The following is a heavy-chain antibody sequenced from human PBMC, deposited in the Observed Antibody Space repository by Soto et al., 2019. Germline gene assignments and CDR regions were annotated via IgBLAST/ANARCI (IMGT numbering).Heavy chain of an antibody. Sequence: QVPLVESGGGVVQPGRSLRLSCAASGFTFSSYGMHWVRQAPGKGLEWVAVIWYDGSNKYYADSVKGRFTISRDNSKNTLYLQMNSLRAEDTAVYYCARDQGRITISDKPGDYWGQGTLVTVSS. D-gene: IGHD3-9*01. CDR1: GFTFSSYG. CDR3: ARDQGRITISDKPGDY. CDR2: IWYDGSNK. J-gene: IGHJ4*02. V-gene: IGHV3-33*01.